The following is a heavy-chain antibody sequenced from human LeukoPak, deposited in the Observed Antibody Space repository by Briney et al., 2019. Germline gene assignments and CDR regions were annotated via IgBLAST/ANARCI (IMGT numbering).Heavy chain of an antibody. CDR3: ARGASLLWFGNWFDP. Sequence: ASVKVSCKASGYTFTGYYMHWVRQGPGQGLEWMGWINPNSGGTNYAQKFQGRVTMTRDTSISTAYMELSRLRSDDTAVYYCARGASLLWFGNWFDPWGQGTLVTVSS. J-gene: IGHJ5*02. CDR2: INPNSGGT. CDR1: GYTFTGYY. D-gene: IGHD3-10*01. V-gene: IGHV1-2*02.